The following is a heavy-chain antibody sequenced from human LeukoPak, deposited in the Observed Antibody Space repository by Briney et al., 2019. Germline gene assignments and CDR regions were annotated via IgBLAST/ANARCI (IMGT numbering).Heavy chain of an antibody. CDR1: GFTFSSYS. CDR2: INSDGSIT. CDR3: ASSTQISKYADY. Sequence: GGALRLSCAASGFTFSSYSMNWVRQAPGKGLVWVSRINSDGSITTYADSVRGRFTISRDNAKSTLYLQMNSLRAEDTAVYYCASSTQISKYADYWGQGALVTVSS. J-gene: IGHJ4*02. V-gene: IGHV3-74*01. D-gene: IGHD2-2*01.